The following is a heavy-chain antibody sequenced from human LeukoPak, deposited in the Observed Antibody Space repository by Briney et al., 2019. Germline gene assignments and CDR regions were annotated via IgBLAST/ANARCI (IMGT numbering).Heavy chain of an antibody. D-gene: IGHD3-10*01. Sequence: PSETLSLTCAVYGGSISSYYWSWIRQPPGKGLEWIGYIYYSGSTNYNPSLKSRVTISVDTSKNQFSLKLSSVTAADTAVYYCASTLMVRGVIDYYYYMDVWGKGTTVTVSS. J-gene: IGHJ6*03. CDR1: GGSISSYY. V-gene: IGHV4-59*01. CDR2: IYYSGST. CDR3: ASTLMVRGVIDYYYYMDV.